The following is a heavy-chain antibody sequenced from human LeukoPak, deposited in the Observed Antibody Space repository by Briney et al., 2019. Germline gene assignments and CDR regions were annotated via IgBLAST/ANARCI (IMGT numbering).Heavy chain of an antibody. V-gene: IGHV4-39*01. CDR3: ARRKLGTVDY. D-gene: IGHD7-27*01. Sequence: SETLSLTCTVSGGSINSNTYYWGWLRQPPGKGLEWIGSIYYSGSTYYNPSLKSRVTISVDTSKNQFSLKLSSVTATDTAVYYCARRKLGTVDYWGQGTLVTVSS. CDR1: GGSINSNTYY. J-gene: IGHJ4*02. CDR2: IYYSGST.